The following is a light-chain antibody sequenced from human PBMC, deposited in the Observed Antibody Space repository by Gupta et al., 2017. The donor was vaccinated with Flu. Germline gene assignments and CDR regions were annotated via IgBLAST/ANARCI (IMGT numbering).Light chain of an antibody. Sequence: DIQMTQSPSSLSASVGDRVTITCRASQSIRSYLNWYQQKPGKAPNLLIYAASSLQSGVPSRFSGSGSGTXFTLTIXSLQPEDFATYYCQQSYSTPLGFGXGTKVDIK. J-gene: IGKJ3*01. CDR1: QSIRSY. CDR2: AAS. V-gene: IGKV1-39*01. CDR3: QQSYSTPLG.